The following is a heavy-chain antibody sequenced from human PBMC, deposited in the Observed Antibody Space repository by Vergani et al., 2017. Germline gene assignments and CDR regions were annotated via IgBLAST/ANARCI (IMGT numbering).Heavy chain of an antibody. D-gene: IGHD3-22*01. CDR2: FDPEDGET. CDR3: ATEAYYYDSSGYDFDY. J-gene: IGHJ4*02. Sequence: QVQLVQSGAEVKKPGASVKVSCKVSGYTLTELSMHWLRQPPGKGLEWVGGFDPEDGETIYAQKFQGRVTMTEDTATDTAYMELSSLRSEDTAVYYCATEAYYYDSSGYDFDYWGQGTLVTVSS. V-gene: IGHV1-24*01. CDR1: GYTLTELS.